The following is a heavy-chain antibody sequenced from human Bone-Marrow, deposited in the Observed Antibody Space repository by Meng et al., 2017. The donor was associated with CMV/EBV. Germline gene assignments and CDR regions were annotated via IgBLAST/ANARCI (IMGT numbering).Heavy chain of an antibody. CDR1: GYTFTAHY. D-gene: IGHD1-1*01. Sequence: VSAKVSCKASGYTFTAHYFHWVRQAPGQGLEWMGWIHPHRGDTNYAQQFQGRVTLTRDTSINTGYMELTRLTSDDTAVYYCARDNNCGPDYWGQGTLVTVSS. V-gene: IGHV1-2*02. CDR2: IHPHRGDT. J-gene: IGHJ4*02. CDR3: ARDNNCGPDY.